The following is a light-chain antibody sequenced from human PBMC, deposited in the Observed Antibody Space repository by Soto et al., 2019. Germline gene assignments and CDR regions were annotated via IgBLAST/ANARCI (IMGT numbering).Light chain of an antibody. CDR1: TGAVTSGHY. CDR2: DTS. Sequence: QTVVTQEPSLTVSPGGTVTLTCGSSTGAVTSGHYPYWFQQKPGQAPRTLIYDTSNKHSWTPARFSGSLLGGKAALTLSGVQPEDEAEYYCLLSYSGARLYVFGTVTKLTVL. CDR3: LLSYSGARLYV. V-gene: IGLV7-46*01. J-gene: IGLJ1*01.